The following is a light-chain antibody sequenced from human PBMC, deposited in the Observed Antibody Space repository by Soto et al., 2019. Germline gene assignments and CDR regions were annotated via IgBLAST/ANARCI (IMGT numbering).Light chain of an antibody. V-gene: IGKV3D-15*01. CDR3: QQYNDLPLT. CDR1: QSVDSN. CDR2: GAS. J-gene: IGKJ4*01. Sequence: EIVMTQSPATLSVSPGDGATLSCRASQSVDSNLAWYQQKPGQTPRLLIYGASTRPTGIPARFSGSGSGTECTLTIIILQSEDSAVYYCQQYNDLPLTFGGGTKVEIK.